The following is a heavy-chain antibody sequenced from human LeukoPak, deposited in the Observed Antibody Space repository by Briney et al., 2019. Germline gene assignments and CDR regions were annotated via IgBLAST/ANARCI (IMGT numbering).Heavy chain of an antibody. D-gene: IGHD6-13*01. V-gene: IGHV3-9*01. Sequence: GGSLRLSCAASGFTFEDYAMHWVRQGPGKGLEWVSGITYNSGSIGYADSVKGRFTISRDNARNTLHLQMDSLRAEGTALYYCAKDKRGSTLRQFDFWGQGTLVTVSS. J-gene: IGHJ4*02. CDR1: GFTFEDYA. CDR3: AKDKRGSTLRQFDF. CDR2: ITYNSGSI.